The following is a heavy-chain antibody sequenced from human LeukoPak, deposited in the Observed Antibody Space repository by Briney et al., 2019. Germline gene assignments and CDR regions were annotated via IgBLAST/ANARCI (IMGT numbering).Heavy chain of an antibody. J-gene: IGHJ3*01. CDR2: IYSGGST. CDR3: ARDSSGWFSFDV. D-gene: IGHD6-19*01. Sequence: PGGSLRLSCAASDFTVSSNYMSWVRQAPGKGLEWVSLIYSGGSTYYADSVKGRFTISRDNSKNTLYLQMNSLRAEDTAVYYCARDSSGWFSFDVWGQGTMVTVSS. V-gene: IGHV3-53*01. CDR1: DFTVSSNY.